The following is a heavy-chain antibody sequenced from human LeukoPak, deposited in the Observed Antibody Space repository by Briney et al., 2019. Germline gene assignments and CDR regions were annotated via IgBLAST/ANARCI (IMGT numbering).Heavy chain of an antibody. CDR2: IYYSGST. D-gene: IGHD6-19*01. V-gene: IGHV4-31*03. CDR1: GGSISSGGYS. J-gene: IGHJ3*02. Sequence: PSETLSLTCTVSGGSISSGGYSWSWIRQHPGKGLEWIGYIYYSGSTYYNPSLKSRVTISVDTSKNQFSLKLSSVTAADTAVYYCARTRSGWYDAFDIWGQGTMVTVSS. CDR3: ARTRSGWYDAFDI.